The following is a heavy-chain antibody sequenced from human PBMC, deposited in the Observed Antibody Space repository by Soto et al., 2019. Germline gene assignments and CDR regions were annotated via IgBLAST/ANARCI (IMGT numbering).Heavy chain of an antibody. CDR1: GFSFSSYA. CDR3: ARDEISDY. CDR2: ISYDGNNK. V-gene: IGHV3-30-3*01. J-gene: IGHJ4*02. Sequence: GGSLRLSCAASGFSFSSYAMHWVRQAPGKGLECVAVISYDGNNKYFADSVKGRFTISRDNSKNTLFLQMNSLRAEDTAVYYCARDEISDYWGQGTLVTVSS.